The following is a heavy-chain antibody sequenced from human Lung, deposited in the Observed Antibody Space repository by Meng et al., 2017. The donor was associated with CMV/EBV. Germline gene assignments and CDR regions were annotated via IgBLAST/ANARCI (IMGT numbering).Heavy chain of an antibody. CDR3: AGHTIDGSTGFFGY. J-gene: IGHJ4*02. CDR1: GFTFSDYA. D-gene: IGHD3-10*01. Sequence: PCAASGFTFSDYAMHWVRQAPGKGLEWVTVISNAGSIKYYADSVKGRFTNSRDNSRNKLYLQLHSLGAADTAVCYCAGHTIDGSTGFFGYWGQGTLVTVSS. V-gene: IGHV3-30-3*01. CDR2: ISNAGSIK.